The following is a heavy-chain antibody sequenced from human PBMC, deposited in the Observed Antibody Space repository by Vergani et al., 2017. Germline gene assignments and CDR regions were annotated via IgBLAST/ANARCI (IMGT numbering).Heavy chain of an antibody. V-gene: IGHV3-66*02. CDR1: GFTVSSNY. CDR2: IYSGGST. Sequence: EVQLVESGGGLVQPGGSLRLSCAASGFTVSSNYMSWVRQAPGKGLEWVSVIYSGGSTYYADSVKGRFTISRDNSKNTLYLQMNSLRAEDTAVYYCARGNEWYSSSPRYWGQGTLVTVSS. J-gene: IGHJ4*02. CDR3: ARGNEWYSSSPRY. D-gene: IGHD6-6*01.